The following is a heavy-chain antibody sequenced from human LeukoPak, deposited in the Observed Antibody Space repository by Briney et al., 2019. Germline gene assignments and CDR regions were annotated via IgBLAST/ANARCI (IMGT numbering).Heavy chain of an antibody. CDR3: ASQTPGLAVADY. J-gene: IGHJ4*02. D-gene: IGHD6-19*01. Sequence: LSLTCAVYGGSFSGYYWSWIRQAPGKGLEWVAFIGYDGSNKYYADSVKGRFTISRDNAKNSLYLQMNSLRAEDTAVYYCASQTPGLAVADYWGQGTLVTVSS. V-gene: IGHV3-33*03. CDR2: IGYDGSNK. CDR1: GGSFSGYY.